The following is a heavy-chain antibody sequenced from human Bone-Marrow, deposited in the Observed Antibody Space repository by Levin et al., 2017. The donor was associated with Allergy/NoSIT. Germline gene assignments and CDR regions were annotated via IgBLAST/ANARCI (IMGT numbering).Heavy chain of an antibody. CDR3: AKARGDSGYDTRFLHGLDV. V-gene: IGHV3-23*01. Sequence: GGSLRLSCAASGFTFSSYAMNWVRQAPGKGLEWVSAISGTGGSTYYADSVRGRLTISRDNSRNTLYLQMNSLRGEDTAVYYCAKARGDSGYDTRFLHGLDVWGQGTTVTVSS. CDR2: ISGTGGST. J-gene: IGHJ6*02. CDR1: GFTFSSYA. D-gene: IGHD5-12*01.